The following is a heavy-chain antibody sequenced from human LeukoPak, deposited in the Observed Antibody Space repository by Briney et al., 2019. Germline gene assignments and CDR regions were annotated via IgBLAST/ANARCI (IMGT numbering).Heavy chain of an antibody. V-gene: IGHV3-20*04. J-gene: IGHJ4*02. Sequence: PGGSLRLSCAASGFTFDAFGMAWVRQATGKGLEWVYAIRGDAGSTGYADSVKGRFTISGDNAKNSLYLQMNSLRVEDTALYYCARVWAWGSGNYFDNWGQGTLVTVSS. CDR3: ARVWAWGSGNYFDN. CDR1: GFTFDAFG. CDR2: IRGDAGST. D-gene: IGHD7-27*01.